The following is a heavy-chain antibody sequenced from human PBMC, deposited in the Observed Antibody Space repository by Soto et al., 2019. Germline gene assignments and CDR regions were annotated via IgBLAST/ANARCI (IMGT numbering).Heavy chain of an antibody. J-gene: IGHJ4*02. CDR1: GGSISSSSYY. CDR2: IYYSGST. V-gene: IGHV4-39*02. D-gene: IGHD1-26*01. Sequence: QLQLQESGPGLVKPSETLSLTCTVSGGSISSSSYYWGWIRQPPGKGLEWIGSIYYSGSTYYNPSLKSRVTISVDTSKNHFSLKLSSVTAADTAVYYCAREGGSYYVDYFDYWGQGTLVTVSS. CDR3: AREGGSYYVDYFDY.